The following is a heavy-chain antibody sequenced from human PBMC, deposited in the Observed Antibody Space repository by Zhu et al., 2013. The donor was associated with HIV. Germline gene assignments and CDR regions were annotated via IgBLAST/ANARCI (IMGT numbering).Heavy chain of an antibody. CDR3: AACAMVRGVCTSERAFDI. CDR2: FDPEDGET. Sequence: QVQLVQSGAEVKKPGASVKVSCKVSGYTLTELSMHWVRQAPGKGLEWMGGFDPEDGETIYAQKFQGRVTMTEDTSTDTAYMELSSLRSEDTAVYYCAACAMVRGVCTSERAFDIWGQGTMVTVSS. J-gene: IGHJ3*02. V-gene: IGHV1-24*01. CDR1: GYTLTELS. D-gene: IGHD3-10*01.